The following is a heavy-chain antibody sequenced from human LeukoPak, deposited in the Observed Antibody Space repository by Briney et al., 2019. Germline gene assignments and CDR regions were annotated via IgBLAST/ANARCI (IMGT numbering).Heavy chain of an antibody. V-gene: IGHV3-74*01. D-gene: IGHD3-22*01. CDR1: GFTFSSYW. CDR2: INSDGSST. J-gene: IGHJ4*02. Sequence: PGGSLRLSCAASGFTFSSYWMHWVRQAPGKGLVWVSRINSDGSSTSYADSVKGRFTISRDNSKNTLYLQMNSLRAEDTAVYYCAKDLKGAMIVMDYWGQGTLVTVSS. CDR3: AKDLKGAMIVMDY.